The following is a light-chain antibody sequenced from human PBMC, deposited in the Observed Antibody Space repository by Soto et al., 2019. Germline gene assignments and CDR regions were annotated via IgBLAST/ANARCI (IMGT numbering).Light chain of an antibody. CDR2: AAY. Sequence: DIQMTQAPSSLSASVGDRVTITCRARPSISSYLNWYQQKPGKAPKRLIYAAYSVQSGVPSRFSGSGSGTDFTLTSSRLHPEDFATYYWQKSYSTPQTFGQGTKLEIK. CDR1: PSISSY. J-gene: IGKJ2*01. V-gene: IGKV1-39*01. CDR3: QKSYSTPQT.